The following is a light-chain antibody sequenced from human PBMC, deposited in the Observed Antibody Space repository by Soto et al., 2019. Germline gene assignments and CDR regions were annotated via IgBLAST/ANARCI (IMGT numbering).Light chain of an antibody. J-gene: IGLJ1*01. CDR2: EVT. Sequence: QSVLTQPASVSGSPGQSITISCTGTSSDVGGYNYVYWYQQHAGKAPKLMIYEVTNRPSGVSNRFSGSKSGNTASLTISGLQAEDEADYYCSSYTSSSPYVFGTGTKVTVL. CDR1: SSDVGGYNY. V-gene: IGLV2-14*01. CDR3: SSYTSSSPYV.